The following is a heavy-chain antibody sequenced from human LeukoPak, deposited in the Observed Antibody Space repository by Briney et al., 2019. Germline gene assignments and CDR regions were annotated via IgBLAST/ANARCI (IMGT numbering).Heavy chain of an antibody. J-gene: IGHJ4*02. V-gene: IGHV3-30*18. D-gene: IGHD4-17*01. CDR1: GFTFSSYG. Sequence: GGSLRLSCAASGFTFSSYGMHWVRQAPGKGLEWVAVISYDGSNKYCADSVKGRFTISRDNSKNTLYLQMNSLRAEDTAVYYCAKGRDYGDYYYWGQGTLVTVSS. CDR2: ISYDGSNK. CDR3: AKGRDYGDYYY.